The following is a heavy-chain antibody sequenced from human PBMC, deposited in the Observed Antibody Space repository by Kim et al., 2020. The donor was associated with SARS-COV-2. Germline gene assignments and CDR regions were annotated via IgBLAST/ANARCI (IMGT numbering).Heavy chain of an antibody. CDR3: ANSELELRSTYYYYGMDV. CDR1: GFTFSSYA. V-gene: IGHV3-23*01. CDR2: ISGSGGST. J-gene: IGHJ6*02. D-gene: IGHD1-7*01. Sequence: GGSLRLSCAASGFTFSSYAMSWVRQAPGKGLEWVSAISGSGGSTYYADSVKGRFTISRDNSKNTLYLQMNSLRAEDTAVYYCANSELELRSTYYYYGMDVWGQGTTVTVSS.